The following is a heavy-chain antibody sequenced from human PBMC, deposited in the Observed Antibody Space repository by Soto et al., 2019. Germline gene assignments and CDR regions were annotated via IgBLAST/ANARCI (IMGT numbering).Heavy chain of an antibody. CDR1: GFTFSSYG. J-gene: IGHJ6*03. CDR3: ASSDYYYYMDV. Sequence: GGSLRLSCAASGFTFSSYGMHWVRQAPGKGLEWVAVIWYDGSNKYYADSVKGRFTISRDNSKNTLYLQMNRLRAEDTAVYYCASSDYYYYMDVWGKGTTVTVSS. V-gene: IGHV3-33*01. CDR2: IWYDGSNK. D-gene: IGHD1-26*01.